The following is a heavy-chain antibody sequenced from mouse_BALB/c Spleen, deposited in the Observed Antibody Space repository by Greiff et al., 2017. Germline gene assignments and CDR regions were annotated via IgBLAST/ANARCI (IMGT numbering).Heavy chain of an antibody. D-gene: IGHD2-1*01. Sequence: VQLQQSGPELVKPGASVKISCKTSGYTFTEYTMHWVKQSHGKSLEWIGDINPNNGGTIYNQKFKGKATLTVDKSSSTAYMELRSLTSEDTAVYYCARGGNYWFAYWGQGTLVTVSA. CDR2: INPNNGGT. CDR1: GYTFTEYT. V-gene: IGHV1-18*01. J-gene: IGHJ3*01. CDR3: ARGGNYWFAY.